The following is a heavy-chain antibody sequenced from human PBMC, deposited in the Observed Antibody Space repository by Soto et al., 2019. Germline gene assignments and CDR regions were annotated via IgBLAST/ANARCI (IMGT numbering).Heavy chain of an antibody. CDR2: ISYDGSNK. Sequence: QVQLVESGGGVVQPGRSLRLSCAASGFTFSSYGMHWVRQAPGKGLEWVAVISYDGSNKYYADSVKGRFTISRDNSKNPLYLQMNSLRAEDTAVYYCAKDGEYSGYDLGQTYYFDYWGQGTRVTVSS. CDR3: AKDGEYSGYDLGQTYYFDY. CDR1: GFTFSSYG. D-gene: IGHD5-12*01. V-gene: IGHV3-30*18. J-gene: IGHJ4*02.